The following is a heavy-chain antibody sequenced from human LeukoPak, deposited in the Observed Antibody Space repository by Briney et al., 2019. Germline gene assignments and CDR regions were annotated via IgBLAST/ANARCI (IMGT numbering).Heavy chain of an antibody. CDR1: GFTFSSYP. V-gene: IGHV3-23*01. CDR2: ITYSGEYT. J-gene: IGHJ4*02. CDR3: AKRSSGTSGYFDS. D-gene: IGHD6-25*01. Sequence: PGGSQRLSCAASGFTFSSYPMSWVRQAPGKGLECVSAITYSGEYTDYADSVKGRFTISRDNSKNTLYLQMSSLRADDTAVYFSAKRSSGTSGYFDSWGQGTLVTVSS.